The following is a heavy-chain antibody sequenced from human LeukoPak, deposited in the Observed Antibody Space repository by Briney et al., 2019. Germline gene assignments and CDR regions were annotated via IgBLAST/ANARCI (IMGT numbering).Heavy chain of an antibody. Sequence: GGSLRLSCAASGFTFSSYGMHWVRQAPGKGLEWVAFIRYDGSNKYYADSVKGRFTISRDNSKNTLYLQVNSLRAEDTAVYYCARDTLGEWENWFDPWGQGTLVTVSS. V-gene: IGHV3-30*02. D-gene: IGHD3-10*01. CDR2: IRYDGSNK. CDR3: ARDTLGEWENWFDP. CDR1: GFTFSSYG. J-gene: IGHJ5*02.